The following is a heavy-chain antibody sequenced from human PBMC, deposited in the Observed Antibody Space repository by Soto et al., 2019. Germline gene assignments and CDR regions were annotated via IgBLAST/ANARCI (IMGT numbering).Heavy chain of an antibody. Sequence: QVQLQESGPGLVKPSETLSLTCTVSGGSISSYYWSWIRQPPGKGLEWIGYIYYSGSTNYNPSLKSRVTISVDTSKNQFSLKLSSVTAADTAVYYCARWVRFLEWLPGAGWFDPWGQGTLVTVSS. CDR1: GGSISSYY. J-gene: IGHJ5*02. V-gene: IGHV4-59*01. CDR3: ARWVRFLEWLPGAGWFDP. CDR2: IYYSGST. D-gene: IGHD3-3*01.